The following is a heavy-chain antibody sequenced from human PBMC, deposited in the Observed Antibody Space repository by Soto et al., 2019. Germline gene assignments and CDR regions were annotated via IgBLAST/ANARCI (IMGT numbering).Heavy chain of an antibody. V-gene: IGHV4-4*07. D-gene: IGHD3-10*01. J-gene: IGHJ6*02. CDR2: VYNSGRT. Sequence: SETLSLTCSVSCDSLIGYYWSWIRQPAGKGLEWIGRVYNSGRTNSNPSLKDRVTMSVDLSKNQFSLKMTSVTAADTAVYYCARDRLESLTYGIDVWGQGTTVTVSS. CDR1: CDSLIGYY. CDR3: ARDRLESLTYGIDV.